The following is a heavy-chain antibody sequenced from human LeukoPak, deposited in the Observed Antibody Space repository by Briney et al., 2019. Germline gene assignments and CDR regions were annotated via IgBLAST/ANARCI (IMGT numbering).Heavy chain of an antibody. Sequence: GGSLRLSCAASGFTFDDYAMHWVRQAPGKGLEWVSLISGDGGSTYYADSVKGRFTISRDNRKNSLYLQMNSLRTEDTALYYCAAPTTGDYWGQGTLVTVSS. CDR1: GFTFDDYA. D-gene: IGHD4-17*01. CDR3: AAPTTGDY. V-gene: IGHV3-43*02. J-gene: IGHJ4*02. CDR2: ISGDGGST.